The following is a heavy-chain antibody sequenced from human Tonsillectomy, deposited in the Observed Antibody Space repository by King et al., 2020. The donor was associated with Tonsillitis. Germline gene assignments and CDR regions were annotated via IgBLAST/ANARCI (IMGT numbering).Heavy chain of an antibody. J-gene: IGHJ4*02. V-gene: IGHV3-21*01. Sequence: DVQLVESGGGLVKPGGSLRLSCAASRFTFSTYSMTWVRQSPGKGLEWVSSISSSSTYIYYADSVKGRFTISRDNAKNSLYLQMNSLRGEDTAVYYCARKPITGSTSVDYWGQGTLVTVPS. D-gene: IGHD1-7*01. CDR2: ISSSSTYI. CDR3: ARKPITGSTSVDY. CDR1: RFTFSTYS.